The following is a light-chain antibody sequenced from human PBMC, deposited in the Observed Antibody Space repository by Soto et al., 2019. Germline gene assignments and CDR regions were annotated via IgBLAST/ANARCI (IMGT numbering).Light chain of an antibody. CDR2: GNS. CDR1: SSNIGAGYD. Sequence: QYVLTQPPSVSGATGQRVTISCTGSSSNIGAGYDVHWYQQLPGTAPKLLIYGNSNRPSGVPDRFSGSKSGTSASLAITGLQAEDEADYYCQSYDSSLSGSGVFGTGTKLTVL. V-gene: IGLV1-40*01. J-gene: IGLJ1*01. CDR3: QSYDSSLSGSGV.